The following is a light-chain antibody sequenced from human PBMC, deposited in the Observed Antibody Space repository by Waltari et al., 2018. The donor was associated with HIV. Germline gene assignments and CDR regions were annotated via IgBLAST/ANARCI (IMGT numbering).Light chain of an antibody. CDR2: WAS. J-gene: IGKJ3*01. Sequence: DIVMTQSPDSLAVSVGAGATINCKYTQRVLKSANDKNYLAWYQQKPGQPPKLLIYWASYPESGVPDRFSGGESGTDFTLTISCLQTEDVAVYYCQQYYTTPLVTFSPGTRVDIK. V-gene: IGKV4-1*01. CDR3: QQYYTTPLVT. CDR1: QRVLKSANDKNY.